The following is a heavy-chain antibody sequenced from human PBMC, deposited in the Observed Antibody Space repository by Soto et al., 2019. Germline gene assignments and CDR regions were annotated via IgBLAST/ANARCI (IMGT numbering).Heavy chain of an antibody. J-gene: IGHJ4*02. D-gene: IGHD2-2*01. CDR2: ISSSGSTI. Sequence: LRLSCAASGFTFSDYYMSWIRQAPGKGLEWVSYISSSGSTIYYADSVKGRFTISRDNAKNSLYLQMNSLRAEDTAVYYCASSPPLRTLPRGYWGQGTLVTVSS. CDR1: GFTFSDYY. V-gene: IGHV3-11*01. CDR3: ASSPPLRTLPRGY.